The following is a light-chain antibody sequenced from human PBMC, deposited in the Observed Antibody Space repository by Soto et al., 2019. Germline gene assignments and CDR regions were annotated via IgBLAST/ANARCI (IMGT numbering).Light chain of an antibody. CDR2: GAT. CDR1: QSVSTD. J-gene: IGKJ1*01. V-gene: IGKV3-15*01. Sequence: VLTQSTGAISLSPGERSTPACSASQSVSTDLAWYQQRPGQAPRLLLFGATTRATGIPARFTGSGSGTEFILTISSLQSEESAVYYCQQYNLWPPETFGQGTKVDI. CDR3: QQYNLWPPET.